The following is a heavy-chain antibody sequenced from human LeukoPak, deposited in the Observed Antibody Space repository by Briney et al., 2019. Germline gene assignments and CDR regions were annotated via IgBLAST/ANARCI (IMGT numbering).Heavy chain of an antibody. Sequence: GGSLRLSCAASGFTFSSYWMSWVRQAPGKGLEWVSYISSDSGTVYYADSVKDRFTISRDNGKNSLYLRLTSLRVEDTAVYYCASLGAAAQGSFDYWGQGTLVTVSS. V-gene: IGHV3-48*04. CDR2: ISSDSGTV. D-gene: IGHD2-2*01. J-gene: IGHJ4*02. CDR1: GFTFSSYW. CDR3: ASLGAAAQGSFDY.